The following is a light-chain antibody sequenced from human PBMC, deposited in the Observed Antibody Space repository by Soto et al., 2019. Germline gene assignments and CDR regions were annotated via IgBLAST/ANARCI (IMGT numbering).Light chain of an antibody. Sequence: EIVLTQSPGTLSLSPGERATLSCSASQSVSSNYLAWYQQKPGQAPRLLIYGASKRATGIADRFSGSGSGTDFTLTIYRLEPEDFAVYYCQQYGSSPLFTFGPGTKVEIK. V-gene: IGKV3-20*01. CDR2: GAS. CDR1: QSVSSNY. J-gene: IGKJ3*01. CDR3: QQYGSSPLFT.